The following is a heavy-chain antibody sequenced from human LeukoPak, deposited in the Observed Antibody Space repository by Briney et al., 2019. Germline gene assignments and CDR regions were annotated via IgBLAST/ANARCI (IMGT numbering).Heavy chain of an antibody. CDR1: GGSISSGSYY. CDR2: IYTSGST. V-gene: IGHV4-61*02. Sequence: SQTLSLTCTVSGGSISSGSYYWSWIRQPAGKGLEWIGRIYTSGSTNYNPSLKSRVTISVDTSKNQFSLKLSSVTAADTAVYYCARDLYGDFFDYWGQGTLVTVSS. D-gene: IGHD4-17*01. J-gene: IGHJ4*02. CDR3: ARDLYGDFFDY.